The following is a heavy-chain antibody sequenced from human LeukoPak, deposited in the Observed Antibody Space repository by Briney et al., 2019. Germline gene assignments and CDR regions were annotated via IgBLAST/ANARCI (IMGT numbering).Heavy chain of an antibody. V-gene: IGHV4-59*01. CDR3: ARDNKSTYYDILTGYYNPFYGMDV. J-gene: IGHJ6*02. Sequence: SETLSLTCTVSGGSISSYYWSWIRQPPGKGLEWIGYIYYSGSTNYNPSLKSRFTISVDKSKNQFSLKLSSVTAAETAVYYCARDNKSTYYDILTGYYNPFYGMDVWGQGTTVTVSS. D-gene: IGHD3-9*01. CDR2: IYYSGST. CDR1: GGSISSYY.